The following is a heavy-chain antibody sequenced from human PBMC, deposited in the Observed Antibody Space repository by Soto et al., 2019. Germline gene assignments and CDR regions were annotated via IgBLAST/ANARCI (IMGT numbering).Heavy chain of an antibody. CDR1: GFTFSDYY. D-gene: IGHD3-9*01. CDR3: ARDGPVMNYDILTGYYTV. Sequence: SLRLSCAASGFTFSDYYMSWIRQAPGKGLEWVSYISSSGSTIYYADSVKGRFTISRDNAKNSLYLQMNSLRAEDTAVYYCARDGPVMNYDILTGYYTVWGQGTLVTVSS. CDR2: ISSSGSTI. J-gene: IGHJ4*02. V-gene: IGHV3-11*01.